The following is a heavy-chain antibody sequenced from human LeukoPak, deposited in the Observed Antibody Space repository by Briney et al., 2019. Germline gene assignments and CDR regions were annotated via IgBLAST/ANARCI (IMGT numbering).Heavy chain of an antibody. CDR2: TYYRSKWYN. CDR3: AREAYFDWSSPTLVD. D-gene: IGHD3-9*01. CDR1: GDSVSSNSAA. Sequence: SQTLSLTCAIPGDSVSSNSAAWNWIRQSPSRGLEWLGRTYYRSKWYNDYAVSVKSRITINPDTSKNQFSLQLNSVTPEDTAVYYCAREAYFDWSSPTLVDWGQGTLVTVSS. V-gene: IGHV6-1*01. J-gene: IGHJ4*02.